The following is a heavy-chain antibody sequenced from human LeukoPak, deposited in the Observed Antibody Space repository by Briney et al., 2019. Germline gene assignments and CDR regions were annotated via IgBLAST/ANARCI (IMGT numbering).Heavy chain of an antibody. CDR3: ASMGLYSSGWYGGSY. J-gene: IGHJ4*02. Sequence: IPIFGTANYAQKFQGRVTITADESTSTAYMELSSLRSEDTAVYYCASMGLYSSGWYGGSYWGQGTLVTVSS. D-gene: IGHD6-19*01. CDR2: IPIFGTA. V-gene: IGHV1-69*01.